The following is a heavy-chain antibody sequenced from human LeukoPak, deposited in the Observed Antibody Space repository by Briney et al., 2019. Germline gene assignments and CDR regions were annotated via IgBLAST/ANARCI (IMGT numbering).Heavy chain of an antibody. D-gene: IGHD6-19*01. Sequence: GGSLRLSCAASGFTFSHYWMSWVRQAPGEGLEWVANIKQDGSEKYYVDSVKGRFTISRDNAKNSLYLQMNSLRAEDTAVYYCARDVGYSSDDYWGQGTLVTVPS. CDR2: IKQDGSEK. V-gene: IGHV3-7*01. CDR3: ARDVGYSSDDY. J-gene: IGHJ4*02. CDR1: GFTFSHYW.